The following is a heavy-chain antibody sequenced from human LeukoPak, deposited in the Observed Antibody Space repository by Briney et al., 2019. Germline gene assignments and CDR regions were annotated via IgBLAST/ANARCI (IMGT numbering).Heavy chain of an antibody. CDR1: GGSFSGYY. CDR2: INHSGST. CDR3: ARGREDDSSGYLLN. D-gene: IGHD3-22*01. J-gene: IGHJ4*02. Sequence: KPSETLSLTCAVYGGSFSGYYWSWIRQPPGKGLEWIGEINHSGSTNYNPSLKSRVTISVDTSKNQFSLRLSSETAADTAVYYCARGREDDSSGYLLNWGQGTLVTVSS. V-gene: IGHV4-34*01.